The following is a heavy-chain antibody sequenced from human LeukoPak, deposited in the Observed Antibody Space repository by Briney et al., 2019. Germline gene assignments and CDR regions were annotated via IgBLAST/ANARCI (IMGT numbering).Heavy chain of an antibody. CDR1: GFTVSSNY. D-gene: IGHD3-22*01. CDR2: IYSGGST. V-gene: IGHV3-66*01. CDR3: ARDRYYYDSSGYYIDAFDI. Sequence: GGALRLSCAASGFTVSSNYMSWVRQAPGKGLEWVSVIYSGGSTYYADSVKGRFTISRDNSKNTLYLQMNSLRAEDTAVYYCARDRYYYDSSGYYIDAFDIWGQGTMVTVSS. J-gene: IGHJ3*02.